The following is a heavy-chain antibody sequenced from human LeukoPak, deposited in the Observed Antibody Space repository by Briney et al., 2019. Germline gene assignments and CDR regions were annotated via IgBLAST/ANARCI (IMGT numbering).Heavy chain of an antibody. CDR3: AKVISVVDYYYYGMDV. D-gene: IGHD2-15*01. CDR2: SSYDGSNN. J-gene: IGHJ6*02. Sequence: PGRSLRLSCVASGFTFNSYGMHWVRQAPGKGLEWVAVSSYDGSNNYYADSVKGRFTISRDNSKNALYLQMNSLRAEDTAVYYCAKVISVVDYYYYGMDVWGQGTTVTVSS. CDR1: GFTFNSYG. V-gene: IGHV3-30*18.